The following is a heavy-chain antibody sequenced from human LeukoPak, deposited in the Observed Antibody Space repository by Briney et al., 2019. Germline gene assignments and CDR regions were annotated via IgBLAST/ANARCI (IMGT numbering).Heavy chain of an antibody. CDR2: INDNGDGT. CDR3: AKEEGGYGTHAFDI. J-gene: IGHJ3*02. CDR1: VFTFSSYA. D-gene: IGHD1/OR15-1a*01. V-gene: IGHV3-23*01. Sequence: GGSLRLSCAASVFTFSSYAMRWVREAPGKGLKWVSTINDNGDGTYYADSVKGRFTISRDNYKNTLYLQMNSLRAEDTAVYYCAKEEGGYGTHAFDIWGQGTMVTVSS.